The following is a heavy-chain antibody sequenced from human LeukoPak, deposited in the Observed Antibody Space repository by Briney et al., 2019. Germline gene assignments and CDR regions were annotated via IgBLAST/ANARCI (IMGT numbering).Heavy chain of an antibody. Sequence: XETLSLTCTVSGGSISSSSYYWGWIRQPPGKGLEWIGSIYYSGSTYYNPSLKSRVTISVDTSKNQFSLKLSSVTAADTAVYYCARQPKNSAYYYDSSGYGPSYYFDYWGQGTLVTVSS. J-gene: IGHJ4*02. CDR2: IYYSGST. V-gene: IGHV4-39*01. CDR3: ARQPKNSAYYYDSSGYGPSYYFDY. D-gene: IGHD3-22*01. CDR1: GGSISSSSYY.